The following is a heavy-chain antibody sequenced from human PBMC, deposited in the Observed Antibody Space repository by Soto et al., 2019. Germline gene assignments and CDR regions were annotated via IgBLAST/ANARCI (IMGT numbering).Heavy chain of an antibody. CDR1: GFTFSSYW. CDR2: IKQDGSEK. J-gene: IGHJ6*02. V-gene: IGHV3-7*01. D-gene: IGHD3-10*01. Sequence: EVQLVESGGGLVQPGGSLRLSCAASGFTFSSYWMSWVRQAPGKGLEWVANIKQDGSEKYYVDSVKGRFTISRDNAKNSVYLQMNRLRAEDTAVYYCARVPLNYYGSGSYSHAPSCYYYYGMDVWGQGTTVTVSS. CDR3: ARVPLNYYGSGSYSHAPSCYYYYGMDV.